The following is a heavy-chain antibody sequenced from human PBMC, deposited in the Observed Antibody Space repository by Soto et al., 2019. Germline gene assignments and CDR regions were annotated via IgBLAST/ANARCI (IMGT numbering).Heavy chain of an antibody. V-gene: IGHV1-3*01. Sequence: SVKVSCKASGYTFTSYAMHWMRQAPGQRLEWMGWINADNGNTKYAQKLQGRVTMTTDTSTKTAYMELRSLRSDDTAVYYCARDPYFYDSSGYFPLDIWGQGTLVTVSS. CDR3: ARDPYFYDSSGYFPLDI. D-gene: IGHD3-22*01. CDR1: GYTFTSYA. J-gene: IGHJ4*02. CDR2: INADNGNT.